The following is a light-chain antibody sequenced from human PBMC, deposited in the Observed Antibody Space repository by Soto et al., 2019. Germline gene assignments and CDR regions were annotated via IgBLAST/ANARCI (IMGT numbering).Light chain of an antibody. J-gene: IGKJ1*01. V-gene: IGKV3-20*01. Sequence: LTQSPGTLSLSPGQRATLSCRASQSVSSSYLAWYQQKPGQAPRLLIYGASSRATGIPDRFSGSGSGTDFTLTISRLEPEDFAVYYCQQYGSSPRTFGQGTKVDIK. CDR3: QQYGSSPRT. CDR2: GAS. CDR1: QSVSSSY.